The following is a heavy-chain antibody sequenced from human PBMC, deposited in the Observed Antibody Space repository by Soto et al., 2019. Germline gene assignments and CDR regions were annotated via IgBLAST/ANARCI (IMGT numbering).Heavy chain of an antibody. CDR2: IKSETDGGTI. V-gene: IGHV3-15*07. CDR1: GFTFSNVW. Sequence: EVQLVESGGGLVKPGGSLRLSCPGSGFTFSNVWMNWVRQAPGKGLEWVGRIKSETDGGTIDYAAPVKGRFTISRDDSNDTLCVQMNSLKTEDTATYYCTPLAMKYNSDWYPLSDWGQGTRVTVSS. D-gene: IGHD6-19*01. J-gene: IGHJ4*02. CDR3: TPLAMKYNSDWYPLSD.